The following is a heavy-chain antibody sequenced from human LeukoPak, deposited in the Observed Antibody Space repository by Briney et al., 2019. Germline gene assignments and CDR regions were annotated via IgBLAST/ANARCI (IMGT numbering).Heavy chain of an antibody. CDR3: ARGDFDY. J-gene: IGHJ4*02. Sequence: GGSLRLSCAASGFTFSGSWMYWVRQAPGKGLVWVSRINSDGSTTEYADSVKGRFTISRDNAKNTLFLQLSSLRAEDTAVYYCARGDFDYWGQGTLVTVSS. CDR1: GFTFSGSW. V-gene: IGHV3-74*03. CDR2: INSDGSTT.